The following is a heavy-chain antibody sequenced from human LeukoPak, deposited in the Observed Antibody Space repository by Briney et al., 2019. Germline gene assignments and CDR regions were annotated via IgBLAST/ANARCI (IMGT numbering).Heavy chain of an antibody. Sequence: SETLPLTCTVSGGSISSSSYYWGWIRQPPGKGLEWIGSIYYSGSTYYNPSLKSRVTISVDTSKNQFSLKLSSVTAADTAVYYCASYLRVAAALFDYWGQGTLVTVSS. J-gene: IGHJ4*02. CDR3: ASYLRVAAALFDY. D-gene: IGHD6-13*01. CDR1: GGSISSSSYY. V-gene: IGHV4-39*01. CDR2: IYYSGST.